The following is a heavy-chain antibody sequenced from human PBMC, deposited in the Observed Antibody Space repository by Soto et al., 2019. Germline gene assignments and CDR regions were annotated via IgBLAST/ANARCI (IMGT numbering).Heavy chain of an antibody. CDR3: ARGGSSWIDY. J-gene: IGHJ4*02. D-gene: IGHD6-13*01. CDR2: IYYSGST. CDR1: GGSISSYY. V-gene: IGHV4-59*01. Sequence: SETLSLTCTVSGGSISSYYWSWIRQPPGKGLEWIGYIYYSGSTNYNPSLKSRVTISVDTSKNQFSLKLSSVTAADTAVYYCARGGSSWIDYWGQGTLVTVSS.